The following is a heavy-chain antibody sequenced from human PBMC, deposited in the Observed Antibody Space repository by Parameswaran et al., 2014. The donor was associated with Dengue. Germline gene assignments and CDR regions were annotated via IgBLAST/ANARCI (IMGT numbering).Heavy chain of an antibody. CDR3: ARGTVGATNYYYYGMDV. V-gene: IGHV1-18*01. J-gene: IGHJ6*02. Sequence: SWVRQAPGQGLEWMGWISAYNGNTNYAQKLQGRVTMTTDTSTSTAYMELRSLRSDDTAVYYCARGTVGATNYYYYGMDVWGQGTTVTVSS. CDR2: ISAYNGNT. D-gene: IGHD1-26*01.